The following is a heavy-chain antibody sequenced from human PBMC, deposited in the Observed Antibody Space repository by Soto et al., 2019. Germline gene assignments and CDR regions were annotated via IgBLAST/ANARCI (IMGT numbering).Heavy chain of an antibody. D-gene: IGHD5-12*01. Sequence: EVQLLESGGGLVQPGGSLRLSCAASGFSFDDYAMTWVRQAAGKGLEWVSAISGSGDNTYYADTVQGRFTISRDNSKNTLYLQLHSLRVEDTALYYCAKGYYSGYDLAYFDYWGQGTLVTVSS. CDR1: GFSFDDYA. CDR2: ISGSGDNT. J-gene: IGHJ4*02. V-gene: IGHV3-23*01. CDR3: AKGYYSGYDLAYFDY.